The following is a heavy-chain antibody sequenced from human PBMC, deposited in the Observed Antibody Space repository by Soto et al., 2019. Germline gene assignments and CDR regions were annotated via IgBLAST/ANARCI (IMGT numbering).Heavy chain of an antibody. CDR3: ARDRERDAWYEDY. CDR1: GFSFSSYA. D-gene: IGHD6-13*01. V-gene: IGHV3-23*01. CDR2: ISGRDGST. Sequence: GSLRLSCVASGFSFSSYAMSWVRQAPGKGLEWVSVISGRDGSTYYADSVKGRFTISRDNSKNTLFLQMNSLRAEDTAVYYCARDRERDAWYEDYWGQGTLVTVS. J-gene: IGHJ4*02.